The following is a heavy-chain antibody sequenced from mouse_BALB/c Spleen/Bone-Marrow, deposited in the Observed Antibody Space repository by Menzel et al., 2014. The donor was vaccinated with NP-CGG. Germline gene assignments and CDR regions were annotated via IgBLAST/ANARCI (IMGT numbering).Heavy chain of an antibody. CDR2: ISYSGYT. CDR3: ARGGGPYDGPAWFAY. J-gene: IGHJ3*01. Sequence: DVQLQESGPGLVKPSQSLSLTCTVTGYSITTDYAWNWIRQFPGNKLEWMGCISYSGYTCFNPSLKSRISITRDTSKNQFFLQLNSVTTEETGTYYWARGGGPYDGPAWFAYWGQGTLVTVSA. CDR1: GYSITTDYA. V-gene: IGHV3-2*02. D-gene: IGHD2-12*01.